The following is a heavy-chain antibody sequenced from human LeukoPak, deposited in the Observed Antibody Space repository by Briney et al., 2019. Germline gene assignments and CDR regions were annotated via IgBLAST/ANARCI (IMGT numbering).Heavy chain of an antibody. CDR3: AREGSAVAAWFDP. CDR1: GGSISSYY. V-gene: IGHV4-38-2*02. J-gene: IGHJ5*02. CDR2: IYHSGST. D-gene: IGHD6-19*01. Sequence: SETLSLTCTVSGGSISSYYWSWIRQPPGKGLEWIGSIYHSGSTYYNPSLKSRVTISVDTSKNQFSLKLSSVTAADTAVYYCAREGSAVAAWFDPWGQGTLVTVSS.